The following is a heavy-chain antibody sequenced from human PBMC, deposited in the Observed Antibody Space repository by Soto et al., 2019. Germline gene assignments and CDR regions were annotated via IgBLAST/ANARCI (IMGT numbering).Heavy chain of an antibody. Sequence: GGSLRLSCAASGFTFTRYSMNWVRQAPGKGLEWVSSISSTTNYIYYGDSMKGRFTISRDNAKNPLYLEMNSLRAEDTAVYYCARESEDLTSNFDYWGQGTLVTVPS. CDR2: ISSTTNYI. CDR3: ARESEDLTSNFDY. J-gene: IGHJ4*02. V-gene: IGHV3-21*06. CDR1: GFTFTRYS.